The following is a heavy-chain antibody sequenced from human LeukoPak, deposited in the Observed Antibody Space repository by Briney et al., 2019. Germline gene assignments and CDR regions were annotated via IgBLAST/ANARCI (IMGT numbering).Heavy chain of an antibody. D-gene: IGHD5-24*01. CDR1: GFTFSSYA. Sequence: GGSLRLSCAASGFTFSSYAMHWVRQAPGKGLEWVAVISYDGSNKYYADSVKGRFTISRDNSTNALYLQMNSLRAEDTAVYYCATIWLHPGWFDPWGQGTLVTVSS. J-gene: IGHJ5*02. V-gene: IGHV3-30*04. CDR3: ATIWLHPGWFDP. CDR2: ISYDGSNK.